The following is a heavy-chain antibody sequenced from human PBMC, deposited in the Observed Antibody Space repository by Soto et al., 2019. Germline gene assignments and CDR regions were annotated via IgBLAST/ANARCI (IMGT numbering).Heavy chain of an antibody. CDR2: IYYSGST. J-gene: IGHJ4*02. CDR1: GGSISSSSYY. CDR3: ARQKISTYCSSTSCYTSYFDY. Sequence: SETLSLTCTVSGGSISSSSYYWGWIRQPPGKGLEWIGSIYYSGSTYYNPSLKSRVTISVDTSKNQFSLKLSSVTAADTAVYYCARQKISTYCSSTSCYTSYFDYWGQGTLVTVSS. D-gene: IGHD2-2*02. V-gene: IGHV4-39*01.